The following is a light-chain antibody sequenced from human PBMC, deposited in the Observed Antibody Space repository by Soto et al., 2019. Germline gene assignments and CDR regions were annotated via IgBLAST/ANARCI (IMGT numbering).Light chain of an antibody. CDR2: QAS. CDR3: QQYNTYSL. V-gene: IGKV1-5*03. J-gene: IGKJ1*01. CDR1: QSVSTS. Sequence: DIQMTQSPSTLSASVGDGLTITCRASQSVSTSLAWYQQKPGIAPKLMIYQASSLKNGVPSRFSGSGSGTQFSLILSIVQPDDFATYYCQQYNTYSLFGQAAKLAIK.